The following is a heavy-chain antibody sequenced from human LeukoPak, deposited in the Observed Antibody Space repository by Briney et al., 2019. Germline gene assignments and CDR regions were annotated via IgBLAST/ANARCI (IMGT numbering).Heavy chain of an antibody. V-gene: IGHV3-73*01. CDR1: GFTFSGSA. CDR3: TRRTDSGSPNFDY. Sequence: GGSLKLSCAASGFTFSGSAIHWVRQAYGKGLEVVGRIRSKTNNYATTYGASVKGRFTISRDDSKNTAYLQMNSLKIDDTAVYYCTRRTDSGSPNFDYWGQGTLITVSS. CDR2: IRSKTNNYAT. J-gene: IGHJ4*02. D-gene: IGHD1-26*01.